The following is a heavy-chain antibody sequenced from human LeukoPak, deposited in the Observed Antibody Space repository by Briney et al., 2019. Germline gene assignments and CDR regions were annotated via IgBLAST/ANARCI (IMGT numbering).Heavy chain of an antibody. CDR3: ARGPITMIVVASGRYFDY. J-gene: IGHJ4*02. Sequence: PSETLSLTCAVYGGSFSGYYWSWIRQPPGKGLEWIGEINHSGSTNYNPSLKSRVTISVDTSKNQFSLKLSSVTAADTAVYYCARGPITMIVVASGRYFDYWGQGTLVTVSS. CDR2: INHSGST. CDR1: GGSFSGYY. V-gene: IGHV4-34*01. D-gene: IGHD3-22*01.